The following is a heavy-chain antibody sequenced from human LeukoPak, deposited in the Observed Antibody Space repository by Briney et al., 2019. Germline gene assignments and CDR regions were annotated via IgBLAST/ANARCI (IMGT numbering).Heavy chain of an antibody. D-gene: IGHD6-19*01. CDR3: ALLAVASDFDY. Sequence: GGSLRLSCAVSGFPFSVYEMNWVRQAPGKGLEWVSNIGSSGAIRHYADSVKGRFSISRDNAENSLFVQMNSLRVEDTGIYYCALLAVASDFDYWGQGALVTVSS. V-gene: IGHV3-48*03. CDR1: GFPFSVYE. CDR2: IGSSGAIR. J-gene: IGHJ4*02.